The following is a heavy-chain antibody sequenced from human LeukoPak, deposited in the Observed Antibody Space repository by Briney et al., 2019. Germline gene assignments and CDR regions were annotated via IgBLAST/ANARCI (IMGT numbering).Heavy chain of an antibody. CDR3: ARLVDIVATTEPRIDY. CDR1: GYSISSGYY. Sequence: PSETLSLTCAVSGYSISSGYYWGWIRQPPGKGLEWIGSIYHSGSTYYNPSLKSRVTISVDTSKNQFSLKLSSVTAADTAVYYCARLVDIVATTEPRIDYWGQGTLVTVSS. CDR2: IYHSGST. D-gene: IGHD5-12*01. J-gene: IGHJ4*02. V-gene: IGHV4-38-2*01.